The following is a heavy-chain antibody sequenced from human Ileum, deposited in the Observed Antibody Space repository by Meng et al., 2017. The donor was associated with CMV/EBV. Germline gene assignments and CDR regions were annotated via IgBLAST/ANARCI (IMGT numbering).Heavy chain of an antibody. V-gene: IGHV4-61*05. J-gene: IGHJ4*02. CDR1: GGPISSSTYF. Sequence: SETLSLTCTASGGPISSSTYFWVWVRQPPGKGLEWIGYIYHSENTNYNPSLKSRVTIFVDTSKNQFSLKLTSVTTADTAVYYCVRGVFNYGQFFDYWGQGTLVTVSS. D-gene: IGHD3-10*01. CDR2: IYHSENT. CDR3: VRGVFNYGQFFDY.